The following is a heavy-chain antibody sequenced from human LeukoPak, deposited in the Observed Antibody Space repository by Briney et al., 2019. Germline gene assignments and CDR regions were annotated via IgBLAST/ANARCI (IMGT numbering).Heavy chain of an antibody. V-gene: IGHV3-43*02. D-gene: IGHD1-14*01. CDR2: ISGDGGST. J-gene: IGHJ3*02. CDR1: GFTFDDYA. CDR3: AKDSASNRRGAFDI. Sequence: GGSLRLSCAASGFTFDDYAMHWVRQAPGKGLEWASLISGDGGSTYYADSVKGRFTISRDNSKNPLYLQMNSLRTEDTALYYCAKDSASNRRGAFDIWGQGTMVTVSS.